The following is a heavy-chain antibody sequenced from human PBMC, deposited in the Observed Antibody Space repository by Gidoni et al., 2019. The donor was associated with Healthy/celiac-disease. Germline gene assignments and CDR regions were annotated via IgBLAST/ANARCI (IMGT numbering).Heavy chain of an antibody. CDR2: ISYDGSNK. CDR1: GFTFSSYA. Sequence: QVQLVESGGGVVQPGRSLSLSCAASGFTFSSYAMHWVRQAPGKGLEWVAVISYDGSNKYYADSVKGRFTISRDNSKNTLYLQMNSLRAEDTAVYYCARAAPYGDYVWYFDLWGRGTLVTVSS. CDR3: ARAAPYGDYVWYFDL. J-gene: IGHJ2*01. D-gene: IGHD4-17*01. V-gene: IGHV3-30-3*01.